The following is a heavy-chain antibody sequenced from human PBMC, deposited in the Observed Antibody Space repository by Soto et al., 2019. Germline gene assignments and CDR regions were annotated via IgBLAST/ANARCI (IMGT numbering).Heavy chain of an antibody. D-gene: IGHD6-19*01. V-gene: IGHV3-72*01. Sequence: GGSLRLSCAASGFTFSDHYMDWVRQAPGKGLEWVGRTRKKVNSYTTEYAASVKGRFSISRDDSKNSLYLQMNSLKTEDTAVYFCARALAYSSGSTTYYYFDYWGQGTLVTVSS. CDR3: ARALAYSSGSTTYYYFDY. CDR2: TRKKVNSYTT. J-gene: IGHJ4*02. CDR1: GFTFSDHY.